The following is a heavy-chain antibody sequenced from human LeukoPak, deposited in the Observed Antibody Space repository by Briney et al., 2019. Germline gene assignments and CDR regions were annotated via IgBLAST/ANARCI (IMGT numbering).Heavy chain of an antibody. Sequence: SETLSLTCTVSGGSISSYYWSWIRQPPGKGLEWIGYIYYSESTNYNPSLKSRVTISVDTSKNQFSLKLSSVTAADTAVYYCARGRSLRSWPHYYGMDVWGQGTTVTVSS. CDR2: IYYSEST. J-gene: IGHJ6*02. CDR1: GGSISSYY. D-gene: IGHD3-10*02. CDR3: ARGRSLRSWPHYYGMDV. V-gene: IGHV4-59*01.